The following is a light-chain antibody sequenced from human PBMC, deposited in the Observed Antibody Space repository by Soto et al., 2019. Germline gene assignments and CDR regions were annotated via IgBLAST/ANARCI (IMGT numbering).Light chain of an antibody. CDR1: QSISNY. J-gene: IGKJ2*01. CDR3: QQGYCSPNT. CDR2: AAS. Sequence: DIQMTQSPSSLSASVGDRVTISCRASQSISNYLNWYRQKPGKAPELLIYAASSLQSGVHSRFSGSGSGTDFTLTISHLQPEAVSRYYCQQGYCSPNTFGQGTKLLI. V-gene: IGKV1-39*01.